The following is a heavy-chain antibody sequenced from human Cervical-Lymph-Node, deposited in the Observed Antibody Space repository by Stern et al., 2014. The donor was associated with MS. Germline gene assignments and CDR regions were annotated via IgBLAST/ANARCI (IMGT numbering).Heavy chain of an antibody. Sequence: QVQLMQSGAGVSKPGASVTVSCKASGYTFTGYYIHWLRQAPGQGLEWMGRINPKTGDPNYAQKFQGRITMTRDTSLNTAYLDLIGLRSDDTAVYYCIILSDRRPYWGQGTMVTVSS. CDR1: GYTFTGYY. CDR3: IILSDRRPY. CDR2: INPKTGDP. V-gene: IGHV1-2*06. D-gene: IGHD3-22*01. J-gene: IGHJ4*02.